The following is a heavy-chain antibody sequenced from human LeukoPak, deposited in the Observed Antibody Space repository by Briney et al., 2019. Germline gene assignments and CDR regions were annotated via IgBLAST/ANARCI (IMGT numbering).Heavy chain of an antibody. CDR3: ARDDILTGYYFSY. CDR1: GGSFSGYY. Sequence: SETLSLTCAVYGGSFSGYYWSWIRQPPGKGLEWIGEINHSGSTKCNPSLKSRVTISVDTSKNQFSLKLSSVTAADTAVYYCARDDILTGYYFSYWGQGTLVTVSS. CDR2: INHSGST. V-gene: IGHV4-34*01. J-gene: IGHJ4*02. D-gene: IGHD3-9*01.